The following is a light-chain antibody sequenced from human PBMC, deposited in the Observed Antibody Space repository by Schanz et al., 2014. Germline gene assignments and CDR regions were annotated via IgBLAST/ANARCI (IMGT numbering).Light chain of an antibody. CDR2: DDT. Sequence: VLTQPPSVSVAPGKTATLTCGGTNIGSKSVHWSQQKPGQAPVLVVYDDTDRPSGIPERFSGSSSGTTVTLTISGAQVEDEADYYCYSAADNNRVFGGGTKLTVL. CDR1: NIGSKS. J-gene: IGLJ3*02. CDR3: YSAADNNRV. V-gene: IGLV3-21*03.